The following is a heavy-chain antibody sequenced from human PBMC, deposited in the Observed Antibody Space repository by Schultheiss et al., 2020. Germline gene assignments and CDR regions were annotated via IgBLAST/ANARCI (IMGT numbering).Heavy chain of an antibody. CDR2: IDWDDDK. CDR3: ARISPEDYDFWSGYWGGWFDP. Sequence: SGPTLVKPTQTLTLTCTFSGFSLSTSGVGVGWIRQPPGKALEWLALIDWDDDKYYSTSLKTRLTISKDTSKNQVVLTMTNMDPVDTATYYCARISPEDYDFWSGYWGGWFDPWGQGTLVTVYS. V-gene: IGHV2-70*01. J-gene: IGHJ5*02. D-gene: IGHD3-3*01. CDR1: GFSLSTSGVG.